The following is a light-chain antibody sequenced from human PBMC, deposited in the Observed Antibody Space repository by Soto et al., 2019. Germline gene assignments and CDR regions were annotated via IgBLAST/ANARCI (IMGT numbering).Light chain of an antibody. CDR1: QSVSSN. V-gene: IGKV3-20*01. CDR2: GAS. Sequence: EIVMTQSTATLSVSPGERATLSCRASQSVSSNLAWYQQKPGQAPRLLIFGASSRAAGIPDRFSGSGSGTDFTLTINRLEPEDLAVYYCQQYGSSPKTFGQGTKVDIK. J-gene: IGKJ1*01. CDR3: QQYGSSPKT.